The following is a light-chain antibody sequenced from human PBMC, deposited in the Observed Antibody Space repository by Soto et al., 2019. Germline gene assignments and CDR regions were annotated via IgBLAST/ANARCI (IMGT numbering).Light chain of an antibody. J-gene: IGLJ2*01. Sequence: SYELTQPPSVSVAPGQTARITCGGNNIESKSVHWYQQRPGQAPVLVVHDDSDRPSGIPERISGSNSGNTATLTISRVEAGHEAEYYCQVWDGLSDHVIFGGGTKVTVL. CDR1: NIESKS. CDR3: QVWDGLSDHVI. CDR2: DDS. V-gene: IGLV3-21*02.